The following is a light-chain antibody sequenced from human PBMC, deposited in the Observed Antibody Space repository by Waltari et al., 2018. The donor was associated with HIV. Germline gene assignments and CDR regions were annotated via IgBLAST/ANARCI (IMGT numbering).Light chain of an antibody. V-gene: IGKV1-8*01. CDR3: QQYHEAPRT. Sequence: APRMTQSPPSVSAATGDTVTSTWRAIRDLDTHLALYQHKPGSARHLLIYGASTLQQVVPPMFNGRRSGTSFSLTVTCLQSQYFATFFCQQYHEAPRTFGQGTTVEV. J-gene: IGKJ1*01. CDR1: RDLDTH. CDR2: GAS.